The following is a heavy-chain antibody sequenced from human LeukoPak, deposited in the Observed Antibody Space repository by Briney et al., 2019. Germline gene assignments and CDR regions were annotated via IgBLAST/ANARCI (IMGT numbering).Heavy chain of an antibody. J-gene: IGHJ3*02. V-gene: IGHV3-30*02. CDR2: IRCDGSNK. CDR3: AKGRRVSIVGLNAFDI. CDR1: GFTFSSYG. D-gene: IGHD1-26*01. Sequence: GGSLRLSCAASGFTFSSYGMHWVRQAPGKGLEWVAFIRCDGSNKYYADSVKGRFTIPRDNSKNTLYLQMNSLRAEDTAVYYCAKGRRVSIVGLNAFDIWGEGTMVTVSS.